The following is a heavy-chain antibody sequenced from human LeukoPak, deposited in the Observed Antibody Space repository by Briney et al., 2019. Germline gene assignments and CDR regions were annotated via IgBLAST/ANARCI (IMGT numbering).Heavy chain of an antibody. CDR3: ARDIPTNYDSSGNHNLYFDL. J-gene: IGHJ2*01. D-gene: IGHD3-22*01. CDR1: GFTFITYY. CDR2: INPGGGST. Sequence: EASVKVSCKASGFTFITYYMHWLRQAPGQGLEWMGIINPGGGSTSYAQKFQGRVTMTRDTSTSTVYMELSSLRSEDTAVYYCARDIPTNYDSSGNHNLYFDLWGRGTLVTVSS. V-gene: IGHV1-46*01.